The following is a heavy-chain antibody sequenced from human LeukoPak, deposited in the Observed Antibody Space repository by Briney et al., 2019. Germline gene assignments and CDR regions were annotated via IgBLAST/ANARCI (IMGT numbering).Heavy chain of an antibody. CDR1: GFTFSSYN. J-gene: IGHJ4*02. Sequence: SGGSLRLSCAASGFTFSSYNMNWVRQAPGKGLEWLSYISGDSSTIYYADSVKGRFTVSRDNAKNSLFLQMNSLSAEDTAVYYCARSRYYYGSESRSGLDSWGQGTLVIVSS. CDR2: ISGDSSTI. CDR3: ARSRYYYGSESRSGLDS. V-gene: IGHV3-48*01. D-gene: IGHD3-10*01.